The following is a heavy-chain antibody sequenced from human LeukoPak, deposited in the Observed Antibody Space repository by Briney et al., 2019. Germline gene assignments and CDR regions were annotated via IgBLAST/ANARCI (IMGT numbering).Heavy chain of an antibody. CDR3: VTDYGGSSGAFDI. J-gene: IGHJ3*02. V-gene: IGHV3-21*01. Sequence: GGSLRLSCTGSGLTLSSYAMNWVRRAPGQGLEWVSSISSSSSDIYYTDSVKGRFTISRDNAKNSLYLQMNSLGAEDTAVYYCVTDYGGSSGAFDIWGQGTMVTVSS. CDR2: ISSSSSDI. D-gene: IGHD4-23*01. CDR1: GLTLSSYA.